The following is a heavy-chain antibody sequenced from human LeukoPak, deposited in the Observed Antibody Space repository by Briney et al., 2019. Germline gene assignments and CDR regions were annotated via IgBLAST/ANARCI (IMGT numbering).Heavy chain of an antibody. CDR2: IYTSGST. J-gene: IGHJ4*02. Sequence: AETVSLTRTVSGGSISSYYWSWIRQPAGKGLEWIGRIYTSGSTNYHPSLKSRVTISVDTSKNQFSLKLTSVTAAGTAVYDCARATSGSSGWYVPFDYWGQGTLVTVSS. CDR1: GGSISSYY. V-gene: IGHV4-4*07. CDR3: ARATSGSSGWYVPFDY. D-gene: IGHD6-19*01.